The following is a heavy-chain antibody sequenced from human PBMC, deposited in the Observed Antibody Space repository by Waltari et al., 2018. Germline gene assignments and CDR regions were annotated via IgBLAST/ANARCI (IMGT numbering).Heavy chain of an antibody. CDR3: ARRTGTGSLTYYYYGMDV. Sequence: QVQLVQSGAEVKKPGSSVKVSCKASGGTFSSYAISWVRQAPGQGLEWMGGIIPFFGTANYAQKFQGRVTITADESTSTAYMELSSLRSEDTAVYYCARRTGTGSLTYYYYGMDVWGQGTTVTVSS. CDR2: IIPFFGTA. CDR1: GGTFSSYA. V-gene: IGHV1-69*12. D-gene: IGHD1-1*01. J-gene: IGHJ6*02.